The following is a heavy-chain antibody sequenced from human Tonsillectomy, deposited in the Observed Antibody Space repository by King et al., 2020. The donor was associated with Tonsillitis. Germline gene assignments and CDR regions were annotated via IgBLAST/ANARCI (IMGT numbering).Heavy chain of an antibody. V-gene: IGHV3-66*01. D-gene: IGHD1-1*01. Sequence: VQLVESGGGLVQPGGSLRLSFAASGFTVSSNYINCVRQAPGKGLEWGSVFYCGGSTYYADSGKGRFTISRDNSKNTIYLQMNSLRAEDTAVYYCAAIGTRAFDYWGQGTLVSVSS. J-gene: IGHJ4*02. CDR3: AAIGTRAFDY. CDR2: FYCGGST. CDR1: GFTVSSNY.